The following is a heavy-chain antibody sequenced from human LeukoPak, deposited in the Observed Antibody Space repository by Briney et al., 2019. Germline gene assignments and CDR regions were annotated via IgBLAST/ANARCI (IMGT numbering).Heavy chain of an antibody. V-gene: IGHV3-48*04. D-gene: IGHD5-18*01. CDR1: GFTFARYS. CDR3: ARVPKDGYSYGFYDF. J-gene: IGHJ4*01. Sequence: GGSLRLSCAASGFTFARYSMNWVRQAPGKGLECISYISTSGSITLYADSVKGRFTISRDNARNSLYMQMNSLRPEDTAVYYCARVPKDGYSYGFYDFWGHGILVTVAS. CDR2: ISTSGSIT.